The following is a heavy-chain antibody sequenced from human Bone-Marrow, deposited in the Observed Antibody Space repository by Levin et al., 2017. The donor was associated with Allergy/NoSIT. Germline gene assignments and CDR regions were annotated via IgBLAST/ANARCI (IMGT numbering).Heavy chain of an antibody. CDR1: GGSIRSGGYY. Sequence: SQTLSLTCTVSGGSIRSGGYYWSWIRQHPGKGLECIGYIYDSGSTSYNPSLESRVAISVDTSKNQFYLKLTSLTAADTAVYYCARIPDTTSEFDYWGQGTLVTVSS. J-gene: IGHJ4*02. CDR3: ARIPDTTSEFDY. CDR2: IYDSGST. D-gene: IGHD5-18*01. V-gene: IGHV4-31*03.